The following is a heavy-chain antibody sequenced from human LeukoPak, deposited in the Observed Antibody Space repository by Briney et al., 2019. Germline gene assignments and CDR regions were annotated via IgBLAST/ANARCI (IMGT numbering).Heavy chain of an antibody. V-gene: IGHV4-59*12. D-gene: IGHD5-18*01. CDR3: AREGAGVTFYS. CDR2: IYYSGST. J-gene: IGHJ4*02. CDR1: LVAIRGYY. Sequence: SETLSLTCTVSLVAIRGYYRGGIWQPPGKGLEWIGYIYYSGSTNYNTSLKSRVTISVDTSKNQFSLKLSSVTAAHTAVYYCAREGAGVTFYSWGRGTLVTVSS.